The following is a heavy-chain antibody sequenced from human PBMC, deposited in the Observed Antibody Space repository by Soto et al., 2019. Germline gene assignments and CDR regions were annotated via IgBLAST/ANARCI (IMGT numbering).Heavy chain of an antibody. V-gene: IGHV1-18*01. Sequence: QVQLVQSGDEVKKPGASVKVSCKASGYIFVNYGIAWVRQAPGQGLEWMGWISPYTGNTHSASKVQGRLTMTTDTSTSRAYMALGSLTSDDTAVYYCVMVDNYVTPTPQDVWGQGTTGTVSS. CDR2: ISPYTGNT. CDR3: VMVDNYVTPTPQDV. D-gene: IGHD3-16*01. CDR1: GYIFVNYG. J-gene: IGHJ6*02.